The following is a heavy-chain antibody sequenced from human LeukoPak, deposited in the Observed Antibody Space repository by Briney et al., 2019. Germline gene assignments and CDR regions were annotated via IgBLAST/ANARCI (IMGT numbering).Heavy chain of an antibody. V-gene: IGHV4-59*11. J-gene: IGHJ4*02. D-gene: IGHD3-3*01. CDR1: GGSISSHY. Sequence: PSETQSLTCTVSGGSISSHYWSWIRQPPGKGLEWIGYIYYSGSTNYNPSLKSRVTISVDTSKNQFSLKLSSVTAADTAVYYCAREFWSGYYPNYFDYWGQGTLVTVSS. CDR2: IYYSGST. CDR3: AREFWSGYYPNYFDY.